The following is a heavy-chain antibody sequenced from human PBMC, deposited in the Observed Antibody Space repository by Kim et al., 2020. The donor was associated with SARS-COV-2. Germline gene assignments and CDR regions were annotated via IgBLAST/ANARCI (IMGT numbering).Heavy chain of an antibody. CDR3: TRSALYYYDSSGYQNDAFDL. J-gene: IGHJ3*01. Sequence: GGSLRLSCAASGFTFSDHYMDWVRQAPGKGLEWVGRTRNKANSYNTEYAASGKGRYTISRDDSKNSLYLQMNSLKTEDTAVYYCTRSALYYYDSSGYQNDAFDLWGQGTMVIVPS. D-gene: IGHD3-22*01. V-gene: IGHV3-72*01. CDR2: TRNKANSYNT. CDR1: GFTFSDHY.